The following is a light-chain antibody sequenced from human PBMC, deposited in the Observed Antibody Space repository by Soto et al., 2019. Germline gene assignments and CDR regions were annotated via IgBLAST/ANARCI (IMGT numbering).Light chain of an antibody. CDR2: DDN. V-gene: IGLV1-51*01. J-gene: IGLJ1*01. CDR1: SSNIGGNS. Sequence: QSALTQPPSVSAAPGQKVTISCSGSSSNIGGNSVSWYQQLPGTAAKLLIYDDNKRPSGFPDRFSGSKSGTSATLGITGFQTGDEADYYCGSWDSSLSAYVFGTGTKVTVL. CDR3: GSWDSSLSAYV.